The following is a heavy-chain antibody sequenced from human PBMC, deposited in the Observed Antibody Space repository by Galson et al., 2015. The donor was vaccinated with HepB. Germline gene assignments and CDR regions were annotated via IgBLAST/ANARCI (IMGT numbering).Heavy chain of an antibody. CDR3: AREGISITGTTSGVDV. CDR2: TYYRSKWFN. J-gene: IGHJ6*02. D-gene: IGHD1-7*01. CDR1: GDSVSSNSAA. Sequence: CAISGDSVSSNSAAWYWIRQSPSRGREWLGRTYYRSKWFNDYAVSVKGRITINPDTSKNQFSLQLNSVTPEDTALYYCAREGISITGTTSGVDVWGQGTTVTVSS. V-gene: IGHV6-1*01.